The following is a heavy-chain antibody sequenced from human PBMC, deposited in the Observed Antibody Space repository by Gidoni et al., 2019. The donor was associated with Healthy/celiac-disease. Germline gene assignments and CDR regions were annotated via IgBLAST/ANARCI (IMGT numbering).Heavy chain of an antibody. V-gene: IGHV3-21*01. CDR1: GSTFSSYS. D-gene: IGHD5-18*01. J-gene: IGHJ4*02. CDR2: IRSGSSYR. CDR3: AREGGGYSYDFDY. Sequence: EGQLGESGGGLVKQGGARRLSCAASGSTFSSYSMNWVRQAPGKGRGWGSSIRSGSSYRYYAASVKGRFTISRDNAKNSLFLQMNSLRAEDTAVYYCAREGGGYSYDFDYWGQGTLVTVSS.